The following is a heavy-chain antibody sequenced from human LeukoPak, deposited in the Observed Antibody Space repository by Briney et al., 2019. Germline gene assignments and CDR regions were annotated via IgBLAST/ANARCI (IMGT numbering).Heavy chain of an antibody. D-gene: IGHD5-12*01. V-gene: IGHV4-34*01. CDR3: ASGALRFFDY. CDR2: INHSGST. CDR1: GGSFSGYY. J-gene: IGHJ4*02. Sequence: SETLSLTCAVYGGSFSGYYWSWIRQPPGKGLEWIGEINHSGSTNYNPSLKSRATISVDTSKNQFSLKLSSVTAADTAVYYCASGALRFFDYWGQGTLVTVSS.